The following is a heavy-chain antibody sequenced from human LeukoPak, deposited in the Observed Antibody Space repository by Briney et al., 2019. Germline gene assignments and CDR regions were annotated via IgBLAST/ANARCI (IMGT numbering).Heavy chain of an antibody. CDR1: GFTFSSYS. V-gene: IGHV3-21*01. CDR3: AREIAAVRAFDY. D-gene: IGHD6-13*01. Sequence: GSLRLSCAASGFTFSSYSMNWVRQAPGKGLEWVSSISSSSSYIYYADSVKGRFTISRDNAKNSLYLQMNSLRAEDTAVYYCAREIAAVRAFDYWGQGTLVTVSS. J-gene: IGHJ4*02. CDR2: ISSSSSYI.